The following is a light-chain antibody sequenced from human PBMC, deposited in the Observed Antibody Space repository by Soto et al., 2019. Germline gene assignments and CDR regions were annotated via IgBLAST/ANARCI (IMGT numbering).Light chain of an antibody. CDR2: DAS. Sequence: EIVLTQSPGTLSLSPGERATLSCRSSQSVSSSYLAWYQQKAGQAPRLLIYDASNRPTGIPDRFSGSGSGTDFTLTISRLEPEDFAVYYCQQYGIPPTFGQGTKVEIK. J-gene: IGKJ1*01. CDR1: QSVSSSY. CDR3: QQYGIPPT. V-gene: IGKV3-20*01.